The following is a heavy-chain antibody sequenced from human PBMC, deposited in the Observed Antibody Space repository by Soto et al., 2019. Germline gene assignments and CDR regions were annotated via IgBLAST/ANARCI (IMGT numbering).Heavy chain of an antibody. CDR2: IYYSGN. CDR3: ALGGYNYGRPFDF. D-gene: IGHD5-18*01. V-gene: IGHV4-59*01. J-gene: IGHJ4*02. Sequence: SETLSLTCNVSGGSISDFHLSWIRQPPGKGLEWIGYIYYSGNYYNPSLTSRVSMSLDKSKNQFSLHLKSVTAADTALYFCALGGYNYGRPFDFWGQGTRVTVSS. CDR1: GGSISDFH.